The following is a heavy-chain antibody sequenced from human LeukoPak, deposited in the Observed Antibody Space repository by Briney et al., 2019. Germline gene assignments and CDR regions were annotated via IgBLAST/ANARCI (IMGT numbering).Heavy chain of an antibody. CDR3: ATRIAVAGTMDWFDP. Sequence: SETLSLTCAVYGGSFSGYYWSWIRQPPGKGLEWIGEINHSGSTNYNPSLKSRVTISVDTSKNQFSLKLSSVTAADTAVYYCATRIAVAGTMDWFDPWGQGTLVTVSS. D-gene: IGHD6-19*01. CDR1: GGSFSGYY. CDR2: INHSGST. J-gene: IGHJ5*02. V-gene: IGHV4-34*01.